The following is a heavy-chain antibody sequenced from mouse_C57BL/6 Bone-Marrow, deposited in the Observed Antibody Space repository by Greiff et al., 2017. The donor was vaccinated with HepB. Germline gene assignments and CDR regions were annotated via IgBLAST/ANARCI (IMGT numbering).Heavy chain of an antibody. J-gene: IGHJ4*01. CDR1: GYTFTDYE. CDR3: TRERLLRSRDAMDY. D-gene: IGHD1-1*01. V-gene: IGHV1-15*01. CDR2: IDPETGGT. Sequence: QVQLQQSGAELVRPGASVTLSCKASGYTFTDYEMHWVKQTPVHGLEWIGAIDPETGGTAYNQKFKGKAILTADKSSSTAYMELRSLTSEDSAVYYCTRERLLRSRDAMDYWGQGTSVTVSS.